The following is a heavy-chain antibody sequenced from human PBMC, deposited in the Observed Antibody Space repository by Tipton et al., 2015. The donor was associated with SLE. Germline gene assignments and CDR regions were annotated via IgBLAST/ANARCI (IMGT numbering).Heavy chain of an antibody. CDR3: ARALQNYFDY. Sequence: GSLRLSCAVSGYSISSGYYWGWIRQPPGKGLEWIGSIYYSGSTYYNPSLKSRVTISVDTSKNQFSLKLSSVTAADTAVYYCARALQNYFDYWGQGTLVTVSS. J-gene: IGHJ4*02. CDR1: GYSISSGYY. V-gene: IGHV4-38-2*01. CDR2: IYYSGST.